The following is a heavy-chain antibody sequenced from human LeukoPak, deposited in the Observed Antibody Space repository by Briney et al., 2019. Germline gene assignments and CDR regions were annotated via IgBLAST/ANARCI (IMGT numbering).Heavy chain of an antibody. Sequence: GGSLRLSCAASGFTFSSYWMSWVRQAPGKGLEWVANIKQDGSEKYYVDSVKGRFTISRDNAKNSLYLQMNSLRAEDTAVYYCAREYCSSTSCYEDHYYMDVWGKGTTVTISS. D-gene: IGHD2-2*01. J-gene: IGHJ6*03. V-gene: IGHV3-7*01. CDR3: AREYCSSTSCYEDHYYMDV. CDR2: IKQDGSEK. CDR1: GFTFSSYW.